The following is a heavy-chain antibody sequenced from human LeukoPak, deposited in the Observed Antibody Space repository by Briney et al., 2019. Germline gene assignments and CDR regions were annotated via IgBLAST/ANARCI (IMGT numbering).Heavy chain of an antibody. J-gene: IGHJ4*02. CDR3: ATWGIAVAGTFDY. D-gene: IGHD6-19*01. CDR2: IHYSGST. Sequence: SETLSLTCNVSGGAISTYYWTWIRQAPGKGLEWIGYIHYSGSTNYNPSFKSRVAISVDTSKNQFSLKLSSVTAADTAVCYCATWGIAVAGTFDYWGQGTLVTVST. CDR1: GGAISTYY. V-gene: IGHV4-59*08.